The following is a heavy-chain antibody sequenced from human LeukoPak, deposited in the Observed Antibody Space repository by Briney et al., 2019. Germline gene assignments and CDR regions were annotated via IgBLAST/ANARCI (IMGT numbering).Heavy chain of an antibody. D-gene: IGHD5-18*01. Sequence: ASVKVSCKASGYTFTSYDINWVRQATGQGLEWMGWMNPNSGNTGYAQKFQGRVTMTRNTSISTAYMELSSLKSEDTAVYYCARGLGRTTMVTRGEVRFDYWGQGTLVTVSS. J-gene: IGHJ4*02. CDR1: GYTFTSYD. CDR3: ARGLGRTTMVTRGEVRFDY. CDR2: MNPNSGNT. V-gene: IGHV1-8*01.